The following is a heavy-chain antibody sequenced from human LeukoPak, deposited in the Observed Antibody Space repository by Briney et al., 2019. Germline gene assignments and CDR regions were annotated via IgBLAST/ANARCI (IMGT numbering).Heavy chain of an antibody. CDR1: GYTFTSFG. V-gene: IGHV1-18*01. CDR3: VRDLGVDTTMIFFDY. J-gene: IGHJ4*02. Sequence: ASVKVSCKASGYTFTSFGISWVRQAPGQGLEWMGWISAYNGNINYAQKLQGRVTMTTDTSTSTAYMEVRSLRSEDTAVYYCVRDLGVDTTMIFFDYRGQGSVVTVSS. D-gene: IGHD5-18*01. CDR2: ISAYNGNI.